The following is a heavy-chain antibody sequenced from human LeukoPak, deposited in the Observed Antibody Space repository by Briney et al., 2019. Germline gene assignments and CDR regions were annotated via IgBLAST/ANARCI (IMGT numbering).Heavy chain of an antibody. D-gene: IGHD6-19*01. CDR1: GFTFSSYW. V-gene: IGHV3-7*01. CDR2: IKQGGSEK. J-gene: IGHJ6*03. Sequence: GGSLRLSCAASGFTFSSYWMSWVRQAPGKGLEWVANIKQGGSEKYYVDSVKGRFTISRDNAKNSLYLQMKSLRAEDTAVYYCARDTKEQWLETRRYYYYYYMDVWGKGTTVTVSS. CDR3: ARDTKEQWLETRRYYYYYYMDV.